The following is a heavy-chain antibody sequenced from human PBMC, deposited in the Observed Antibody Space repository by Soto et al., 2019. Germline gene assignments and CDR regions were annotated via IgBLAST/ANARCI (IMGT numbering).Heavy chain of an antibody. V-gene: IGHV4-4*02. CDR3: ARVYSGSYSDS. CDR1: GGSIRSNNW. CDR2: IFHSGST. Sequence: SETLSLTCAVSGGSIRSNNWWSWVRQPPGKGLEWIGEIFHSGSTNYNPSLKTRVTISVDKSKNQFSLKLSSVTAADTAVYYCARVYSGSYSDSWGQGALVTVSS. J-gene: IGHJ4*02. D-gene: IGHD1-26*01.